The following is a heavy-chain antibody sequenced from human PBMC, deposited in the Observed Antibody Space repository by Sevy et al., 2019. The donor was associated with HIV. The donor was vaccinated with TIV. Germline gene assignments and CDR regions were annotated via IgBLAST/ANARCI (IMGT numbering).Heavy chain of an antibody. CDR1: GFTFSNAW. CDR2: IKSKTDGGTI. V-gene: IGHV3-15*01. D-gene: IGHD3-10*01. Sequence: GGSLRLSCAASGFTFSNAWMSWVRQAPGKGLEWVGRIKSKTDGGTIDYAAHVKGRFTISRDDSKNTLYLHMNSLKTEDTAIYYCTTASNKRGLSALLDYWGQGTLVTVSS. J-gene: IGHJ4*02. CDR3: TTASNKRGLSALLDY.